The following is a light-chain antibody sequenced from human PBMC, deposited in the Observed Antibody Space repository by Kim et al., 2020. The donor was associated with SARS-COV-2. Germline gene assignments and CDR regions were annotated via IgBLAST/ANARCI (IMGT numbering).Light chain of an antibody. Sequence: DIVMTQSPDSLAVSLGERATINCKSSQNLLYNSNNKNYLAWYQQKPGQPPKLLIYWASTRESGVPDRFSGSGSGTDFTLTISSLQAEDVAVYYCQQYYTTPLTFGGGTKVDIK. CDR3: QQYYTTPLT. V-gene: IGKV4-1*01. CDR2: WAS. CDR1: QNLLYNSNNKNY. J-gene: IGKJ4*01.